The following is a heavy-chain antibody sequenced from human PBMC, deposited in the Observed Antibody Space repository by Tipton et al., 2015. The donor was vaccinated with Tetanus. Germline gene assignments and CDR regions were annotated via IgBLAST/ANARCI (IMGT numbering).Heavy chain of an antibody. CDR3: AKGAAAYCSGGSCYRDFDY. CDR1: GGSISSYY. Sequence: TLSLTCTVSGGSISSYYWSWIRQPPGKGLEWIGYIYYSGSTNYNPSLKSRVTISVDTSKNQFSLKLSSVTAADTAVYYCAKGAAAYCSGGSCYRDFDYWGQGTLVTVSS. CDR2: IYYSGST. V-gene: IGHV4-59*08. D-gene: IGHD2-15*01. J-gene: IGHJ4*02.